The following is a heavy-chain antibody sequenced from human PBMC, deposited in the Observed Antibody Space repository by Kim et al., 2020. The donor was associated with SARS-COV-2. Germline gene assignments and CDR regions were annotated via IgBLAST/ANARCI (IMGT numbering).Heavy chain of an antibody. CDR1: GFIFSNSG. CDR2: IWYDGSNK. V-gene: IGHV3-33*01. CDR3: ARGRGYSLKYSSGWY. Sequence: GGSLRLSCAASGFIFSNSGVHWVRQAPGKGLEWVALIWYDGSNKYYADSVKGRFTISRDNSKNTLYLQMNSLRAEDTAMYYCARGRGYSLKYSSGWY. D-gene: IGHD6-19*01. J-gene: IGHJ2*01.